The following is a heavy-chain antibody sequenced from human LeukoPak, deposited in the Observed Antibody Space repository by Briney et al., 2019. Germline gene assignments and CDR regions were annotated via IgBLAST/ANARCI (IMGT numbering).Heavy chain of an antibody. D-gene: IGHD1-26*01. CDR3: ATPTDYYYYYGMDV. V-gene: IGHV4-34*01. J-gene: IGHJ6*02. CDR1: GASTTSYY. CDR2: INHSGST. Sequence: PSETLSLTRSVSGASTTSYYWNWIRQPPGKGLEWIGEINHSGSTNYNPSLKSRVTISVDTSKNQFSLKLSSVTAADTAVYYCATPTDYYYYYGMDVWGQGTTVTVSS.